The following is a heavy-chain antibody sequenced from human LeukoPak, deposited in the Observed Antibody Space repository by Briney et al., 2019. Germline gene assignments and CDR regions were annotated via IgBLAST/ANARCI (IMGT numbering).Heavy chain of an antibody. CDR3: ARAPARMVRGVSYYYYYMDV. CDR1: GFTFSSYA. CDR2: ISYDGSNK. V-gene: IGHV3-30*04. J-gene: IGHJ6*03. D-gene: IGHD3-10*01. Sequence: GRSLRLSCAASGFTFSSYAMHWVRQAPGKGLEWVAVISYDGSNKYYADSVKGRFTISRDNSKNTLYLQMNSLRAEDTAVYYCARAPARMVRGVSYYYYYMDVWGKGTTVTVSS.